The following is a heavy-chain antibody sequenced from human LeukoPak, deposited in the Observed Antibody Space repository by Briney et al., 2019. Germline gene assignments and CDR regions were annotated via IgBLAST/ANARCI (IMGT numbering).Heavy chain of an antibody. CDR1: GFTFSSYG. CDR3: AKDLGLEGYCSGGSCYSRGLDFDY. CDR2: ISYDGSNK. Sequence: PGRSLRLSCAASGFTFSSYGMHWVRQAPGKGLEWVAAISYDGSNKYYADSVKGRFTISRDNSKNTLYLQMNSLRAEDTAVYYCAKDLGLEGYCSGGSCYSRGLDFDYWGQGTLVTVSS. J-gene: IGHJ4*02. V-gene: IGHV3-30*18. D-gene: IGHD2-15*01.